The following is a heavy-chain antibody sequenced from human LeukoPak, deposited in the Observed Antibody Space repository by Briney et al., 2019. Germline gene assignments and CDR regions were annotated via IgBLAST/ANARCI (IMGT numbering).Heavy chain of an antibody. Sequence: PSETLSLTCTVSGGSISSYYWSWIRQPPGKGLEWIGYIYYSGSTNYNPSPKSRVTISVDTSKNQFSLKLSSVTAADTAVYYCARGYDDSSGYYFQYNWFDPWGQGTLVTVSS. J-gene: IGHJ5*02. D-gene: IGHD3-22*01. V-gene: IGHV4-59*01. CDR2: IYYSGST. CDR3: ARGYDDSSGYYFQYNWFDP. CDR1: GGSISSYY.